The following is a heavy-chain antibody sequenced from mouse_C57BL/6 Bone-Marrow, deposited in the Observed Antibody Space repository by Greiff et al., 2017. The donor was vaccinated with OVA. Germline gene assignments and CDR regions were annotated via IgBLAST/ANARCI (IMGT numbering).Heavy chain of an antibody. V-gene: IGHV1-69*01. CDR3: ARLGDGYPLFDY. J-gene: IGHJ2*01. Sequence: VQLQQPGAELVMPGASVKLTCKASGYTFTSYWMHWVKQRPEQGLEWIGEIDPSDSYTNYNQKFKGKSTLTVDKSSSTAYMQLSSLTSEDSAVYYCARLGDGYPLFDYWGQGTTLTVSS. D-gene: IGHD2-3*01. CDR1: GYTFTSYW. CDR2: IDPSDSYT.